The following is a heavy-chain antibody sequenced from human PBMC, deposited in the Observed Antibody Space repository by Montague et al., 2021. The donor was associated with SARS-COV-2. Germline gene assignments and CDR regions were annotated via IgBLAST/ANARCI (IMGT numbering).Heavy chain of an antibody. J-gene: IGHJ4*02. Sequence: QSGAEVKKPGESLRISCKGSGYSFTTYWINWVRQMPGKGLEWMGKIDPSDSNTYYSPSFQGHVTISVDKSISTSYLQWSSLKASDTAMFYCATPDYWGQGTLVTVSS. CDR1: GYSFTTYW. V-gene: IGHV5-10-1*01. CDR3: ATPDY. CDR2: IDPSDSNT.